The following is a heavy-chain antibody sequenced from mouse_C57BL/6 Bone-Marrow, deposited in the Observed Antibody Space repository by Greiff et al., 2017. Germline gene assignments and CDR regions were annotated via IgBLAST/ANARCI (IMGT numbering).Heavy chain of an antibody. J-gene: IGHJ4*01. Sequence: EVKLVESGGGLVKPGGSLKISCAASGFTFSSYAMSWVRQTPEKRLEWVATISDGGSYTYYPDNVKGRFTISRDNAKNNLYLQMSHLKSEDTAMYYCARDPSMDYWGQGTSVTVSS. CDR1: GFTFSSYA. CDR2: ISDGGSYT. V-gene: IGHV5-4*01. CDR3: ARDPSMDY.